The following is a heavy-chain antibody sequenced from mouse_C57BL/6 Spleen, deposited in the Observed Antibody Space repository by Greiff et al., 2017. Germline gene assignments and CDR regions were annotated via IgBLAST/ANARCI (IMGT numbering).Heavy chain of an antibody. CDR1: GFNIKDDY. Sequence: VQGVESGAELVRPGASVKLSCTASGFNIKDDYMHWVKQRPEQGLEWIGWIEPENGDTEYASKFQGKATITADTSSNTAYLQLSSLTSEDTAVYYCTTRGYDYDVGYWGQGTTLTVSA. J-gene: IGHJ2*01. V-gene: IGHV14-4*01. D-gene: IGHD2-4*01. CDR2: IEPENGDT. CDR3: TTRGYDYDVGY.